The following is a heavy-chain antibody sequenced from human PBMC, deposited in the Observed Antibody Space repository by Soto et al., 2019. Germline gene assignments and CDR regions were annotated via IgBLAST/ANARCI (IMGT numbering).Heavy chain of an antibody. CDR1: GYTFTGYY. V-gene: IGHV1-2*04. J-gene: IGHJ3*02. Sequence: ASVKVSCKASGYTFTGYYMHWVRQAPGQGLEWMGWINPNSGGTNYAQKFQGWVTMTRDTSISTAYMELSRLRSDDTAVYYCARARSIAAAGNAFDIWGQGTMATVSS. D-gene: IGHD6-13*01. CDR3: ARARSIAAAGNAFDI. CDR2: INPNSGGT.